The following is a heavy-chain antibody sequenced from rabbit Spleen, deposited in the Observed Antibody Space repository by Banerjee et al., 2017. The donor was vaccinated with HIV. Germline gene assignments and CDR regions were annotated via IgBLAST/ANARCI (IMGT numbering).Heavy chain of an antibody. V-gene: IGHV1S40*01. CDR2: IAGGSSGFT. CDR1: GVSFSSSDY. CDR3: ARDAGRGDYIDGVFNL. J-gene: IGHJ4*01. D-gene: IGHD8-1*01. Sequence: QQLVESGGGLVKPGASLTLTCKASGVSFSSSDYMCWVRQAPGKGLEWISCIAGGSSGFTYSATWAKGRFTISKTSSTTVTLQMTSLTVADTATYFCARDAGRGDYIDGVFNLWGPGTLVTVS.